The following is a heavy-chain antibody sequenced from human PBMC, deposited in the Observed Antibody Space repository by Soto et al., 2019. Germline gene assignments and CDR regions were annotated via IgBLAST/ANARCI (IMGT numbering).Heavy chain of an antibody. D-gene: IGHD3-10*01. CDR3: ARLLWFGESNDY. CDR1: GGSISSSSYY. Sequence: SETLSLTCTVSGGSISSSSYYWGWIRQPPGKGLEWIGSIYYSGSTYYNPSLKSRVTISVDTSKNQFSLKLSSVTAADTAVYYCARLLWFGESNDYWGQGTLVTVSS. V-gene: IGHV4-39*01. CDR2: IYYSGST. J-gene: IGHJ4*02.